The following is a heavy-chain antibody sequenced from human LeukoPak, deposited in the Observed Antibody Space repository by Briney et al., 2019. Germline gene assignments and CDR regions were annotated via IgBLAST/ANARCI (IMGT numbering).Heavy chain of an antibody. CDR1: GYTFTSYA. J-gene: IGHJ5*02. CDR3: ARLRYFQRFDP. V-gene: IGHV1-3*01. D-gene: IGHD3-9*01. CDR2: INAGNGNT. Sequence: GASVKVSCKASGYTFTSYAMHWVRQAPGQRLEWMGWINAGNGNTKYSQKFQGRVTITRDTSASTAYMELSSLRSEDAAVYCCARLRYFQRFDPWGQGTLVTVSS.